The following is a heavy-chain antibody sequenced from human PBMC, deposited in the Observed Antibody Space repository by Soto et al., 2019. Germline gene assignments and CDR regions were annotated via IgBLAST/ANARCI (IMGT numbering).Heavy chain of an antibody. CDR3: SRAGILTTPYYFDY. V-gene: IGHV3-72*01. Sequence: GGSLSPSCATSGFTFSDHYMDWVHQAPGKGPESVGRIRNKANSYTTEYAASVKGRFTISRDDSKNLLFLQMYSLKTEDTAVYYCSRAGILTTPYYFDYWGQGTLVTVSS. CDR1: GFTFSDHY. J-gene: IGHJ4*01. CDR2: IRNKANSYTT. D-gene: IGHD4-4*01.